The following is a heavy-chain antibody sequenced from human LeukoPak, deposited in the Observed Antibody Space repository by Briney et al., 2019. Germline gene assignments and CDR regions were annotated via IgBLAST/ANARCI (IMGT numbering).Heavy chain of an antibody. CDR2: ISWNSGSI. V-gene: IGHV3-9*01. D-gene: IGHD2-8*01. CDR1: GFTFDDYA. J-gene: IGHJ4*02. CDR3: AKEMGYFDY. Sequence: GRSLRLSCAASGFTFDDYAMHWVRQAPGKGLEWVSGISWNSGSIGYADSVKGRFTISRDNAKNSLYLQMNSLRAEDTALYYRAKEMGYFDYWGQGTLVTVSS.